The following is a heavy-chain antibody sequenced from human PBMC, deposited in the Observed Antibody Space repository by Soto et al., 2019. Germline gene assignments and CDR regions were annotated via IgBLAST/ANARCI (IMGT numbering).Heavy chain of an antibody. CDR1: GGTFSSYA. D-gene: IGHD6-19*01. Sequence: SVKVSCKASGGTFSSYAISWVRQAPGQGLEWMGGIIPIFGTANYAQKFQGRVTITADESTSTAYMELSSLRSEDTAVYYCARDRGSSGWLNWFDPWGQGTLVTVSS. CDR3: ARDRGSSGWLNWFDP. V-gene: IGHV1-69*13. J-gene: IGHJ5*02. CDR2: IIPIFGTA.